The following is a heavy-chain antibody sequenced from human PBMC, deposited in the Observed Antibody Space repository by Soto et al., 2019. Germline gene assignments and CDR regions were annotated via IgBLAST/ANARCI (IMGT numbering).Heavy chain of an antibody. D-gene: IGHD3-10*01. Sequence: PSETLSLTCTVSGGSISSSSYYWGWIRQPPGKGLEWIGSIYYSGSTYYNPSLKSRVTISVDTSKNQFSLKLSSVTAADTAVYYCARDHGSGSPVGYYYYGMDVWGQGTTVTVSS. V-gene: IGHV4-39*02. J-gene: IGHJ6*02. CDR1: GGSISSSSYY. CDR2: IYYSGST. CDR3: ARDHGSGSPVGYYYYGMDV.